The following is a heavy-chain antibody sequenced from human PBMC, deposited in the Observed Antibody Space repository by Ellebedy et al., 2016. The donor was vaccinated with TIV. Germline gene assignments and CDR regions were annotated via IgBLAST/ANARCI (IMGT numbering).Heavy chain of an antibody. CDR1: GFTFSNYA. D-gene: IGHD2-21*02. V-gene: IGHV3-23*01. J-gene: IGHJ4*02. CDR2: ISGVYTDT. CDR3: AKHVVTGRWYLDS. Sequence: GESLKISCATSGFTFSNYAMSRVRQAPGKGLEWVAVISGVYTDTYYADSVRGRFTVSRDNSKNTVYLQMNSLRAEDTAMYYCAKHVVTGRWYLDSWGLGTLVTVSS.